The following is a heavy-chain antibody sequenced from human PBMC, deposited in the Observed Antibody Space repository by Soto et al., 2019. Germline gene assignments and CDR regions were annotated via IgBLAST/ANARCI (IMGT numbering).Heavy chain of an antibody. Sequence: QGHLVQSGAEVKKPGASVKVSCKASGYTFSNYGVRWVRQAPGQGLEWMGWISGLHGNTNYAQKFQGRVTMTMDTTRTTAYLELRSLRSDDTAIYYCARVVPMMMDVWGQGTTVTVSS. D-gene: IGHD3-16*01. V-gene: IGHV1-18*04. CDR1: GYTFSNYG. CDR2: ISGLHGNT. J-gene: IGHJ6*02. CDR3: ARVVPMMMDV.